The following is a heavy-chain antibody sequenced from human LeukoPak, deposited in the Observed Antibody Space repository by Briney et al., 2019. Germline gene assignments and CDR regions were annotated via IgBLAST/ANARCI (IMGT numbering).Heavy chain of an antibody. J-gene: IGHJ4*02. CDR2: ISYDGSNK. CDR3: ARDRYDFWSGYLWSIER. CDR1: GFTFSSYA. D-gene: IGHD3-3*01. V-gene: IGHV3-30*01. Sequence: PGGSLRLSCAASGFTFSSYAMHWVRQAPGKGLEWVAVISYDGSNKYYADSVKGRFTISRDNSKNTLYLQMNSLRAEDTAVYYCARDRYDFWSGYLWSIERWGQGTLVTVSS.